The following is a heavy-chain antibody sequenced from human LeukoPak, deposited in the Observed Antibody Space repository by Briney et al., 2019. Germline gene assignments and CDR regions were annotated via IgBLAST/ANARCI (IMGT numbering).Heavy chain of an antibody. V-gene: IGHV1-69*13. CDR1: GGTFSSYA. Sequence: SVKVSCKASGGTFSSYAISWVRQAPGQGLEWMGGIIPTFGTANYAQKFQGRVTITADESTSTAYMELSSLRSEDAAVYYCARDLSYYDSSGYYYTNWFDPWGQGTLVTVSS. J-gene: IGHJ5*02. CDR3: ARDLSYYDSSGYYYTNWFDP. CDR2: IIPTFGTA. D-gene: IGHD3-22*01.